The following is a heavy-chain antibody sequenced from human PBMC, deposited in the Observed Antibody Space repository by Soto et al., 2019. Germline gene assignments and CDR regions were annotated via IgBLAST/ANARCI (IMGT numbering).Heavy chain of an antibody. D-gene: IGHD3-9*01. CDR2: IYNIGRTLDRGIT. CDR1: GASIRTYF. V-gene: IGHV4-59*01. Sequence: QVQLQESGPGLVKPSETLSLTCTVSGASIRTYFWNWVRQSPGKGLEWLGYIYNIGRTLDRGITKYMPSFESRVSMSADTSKNQFSLKIYSVTEADTAVYYCAREDADWFGAFDVWGHGTMVTVSS. J-gene: IGHJ3*01. CDR3: AREDADWFGAFDV.